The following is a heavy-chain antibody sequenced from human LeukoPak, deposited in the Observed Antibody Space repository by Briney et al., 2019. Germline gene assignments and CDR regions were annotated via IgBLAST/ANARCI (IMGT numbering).Heavy chain of an antibody. D-gene: IGHD2-2*01. V-gene: IGHV3-23*01. CDR2: ISGSDGST. Sequence: PGGSLRLSCAASGFTFSTYAMSWVRQAPGKGLEWVSAISGSDGSTYYSDSVKGRLTISRDNSKNTLYLQLNSLRAEDTAVYYCAKAGCTFTSCYSSCWGQGTLVTVSS. CDR3: AKAGCTFTSCYSSC. J-gene: IGHJ4*02. CDR1: GFTFSTYA.